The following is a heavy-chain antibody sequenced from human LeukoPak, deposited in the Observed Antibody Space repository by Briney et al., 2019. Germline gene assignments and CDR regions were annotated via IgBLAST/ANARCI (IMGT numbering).Heavy chain of an antibody. J-gene: IGHJ4*02. CDR2: INQDGSEK. CDR3: ARDHVVDGLVFDY. V-gene: IGHV3-7*01. CDR1: GFTFRSHW. D-gene: IGHD2-15*01. Sequence: GGSLRLSCAASGFTFRSHWMSWVRQAPGKGLEVVANINQDGSEKYYVDSVKGRFTISRDNAKNSLFLQMNSLRAEDTATYYCARDHVVDGLVFDYWGQGTLVTVSS.